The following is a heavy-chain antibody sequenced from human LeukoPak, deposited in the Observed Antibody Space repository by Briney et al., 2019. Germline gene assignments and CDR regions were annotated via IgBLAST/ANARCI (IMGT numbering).Heavy chain of an antibody. CDR2: IYYSGST. D-gene: IGHD2-8*01. Sequence: SETPSLTCTVSGGSISSYYWSWIRQPPGKGLEWIGYIYYSGSTNYNPSLRSRVTISVDTSKNQFALKLSSVTAADTAVYYCARAFRMYALHNWFDPWGQGTLVIVSS. CDR3: ARAFRMYALHNWFDP. CDR1: GGSISSYY. J-gene: IGHJ5*02. V-gene: IGHV4-59*01.